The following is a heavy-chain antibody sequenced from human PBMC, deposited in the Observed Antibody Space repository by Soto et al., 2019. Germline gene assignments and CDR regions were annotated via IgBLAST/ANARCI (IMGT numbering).Heavy chain of an antibody. CDR3: AKGAHVGHWLGLDS. CDR1: GLIFSNFA. V-gene: IGHV3-30*18. J-gene: IGHJ4*02. D-gene: IGHD6-19*01. Sequence: QVQLVESGGGVVQPGRSLKLSCAASGLIFSNFAMHWVRQAPGKGLEWVAAISYDGSQKDYEDSVKGRFTVSRDNSKNTVFLQMSSLRVEDTAVYFCAKGAHVGHWLGLDSWGQGTLVTVSS. CDR2: ISYDGSQK.